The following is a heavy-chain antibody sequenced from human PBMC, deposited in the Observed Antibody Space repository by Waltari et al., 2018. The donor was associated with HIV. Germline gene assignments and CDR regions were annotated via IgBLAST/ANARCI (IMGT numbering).Heavy chain of an antibody. CDR3: ARGHYYDSSGYYSEDAFDI. D-gene: IGHD3-22*01. CDR2: IYSGGST. CDR1: GFTVSSNY. J-gene: IGHJ3*02. Sequence: EVQLVESGGGLIQPGGYLRLSCADSGFTVSSNYMSWVRQAPGKGLELVSVIYSGGSTYYADSVKGRFTISRDNSKNTLYLQMNSLRAEDTAVYYCARGHYYDSSGYYSEDAFDIWGQGTMVTVSS. V-gene: IGHV3-53*01.